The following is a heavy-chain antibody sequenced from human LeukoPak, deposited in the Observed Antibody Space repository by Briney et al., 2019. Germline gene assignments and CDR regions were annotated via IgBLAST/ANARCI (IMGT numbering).Heavy chain of an antibody. CDR2: ISAYNGNT. J-gene: IGHJ4*02. D-gene: IGHD6-19*01. CDR3: ARGGSYNQWLATENFDY. V-gene: IGHV1-18*04. Sequence: GESLRISCQGSGYSFTSYWIGWVRQAPGQGLEWMGWISAYNGNTNYAQKLQGRVTMTTDTSTSTAYMELRSLRSDDTAVYYCARGGSYNQWLATENFDYWGQGTLVTVSS. CDR1: GYSFTSYW.